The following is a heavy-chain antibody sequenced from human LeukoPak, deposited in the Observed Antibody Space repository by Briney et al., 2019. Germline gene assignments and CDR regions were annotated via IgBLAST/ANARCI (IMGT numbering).Heavy chain of an antibody. D-gene: IGHD3-16*01. Sequence: GGSLRLSCAASGFTFSSYAMSWVRQAPGKGLEWVAVIWYDGSNKYYADSVKGRFTISRDNSKNTLYVQMSSLRAEDTAVYYCARSNNGGWGYCDYWGQGSLVTVSS. J-gene: IGHJ4*02. CDR1: GFTFSSYA. V-gene: IGHV3-33*08. CDR3: ARSNNGGWGYCDY. CDR2: IWYDGSNK.